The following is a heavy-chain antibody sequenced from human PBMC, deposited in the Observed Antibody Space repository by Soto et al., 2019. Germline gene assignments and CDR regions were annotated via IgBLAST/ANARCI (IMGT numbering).Heavy chain of an antibody. CDR1: GGSISSSSYY. CDR2: IYYSGST. J-gene: IGHJ3*02. D-gene: IGHD3-16*02. CDR3: ARQETGELSLTVPFDI. Sequence: HSDSMSLSSTVSGGSISSSSYYWGWIRQPPGKGLEWIGSIYYSGSTYYNPSLKSRVTISVDTSKNQFSLKLSSVTAADTAVYYCARQETGELSLTVPFDICGQGTIVTGSS. V-gene: IGHV4-39*01.